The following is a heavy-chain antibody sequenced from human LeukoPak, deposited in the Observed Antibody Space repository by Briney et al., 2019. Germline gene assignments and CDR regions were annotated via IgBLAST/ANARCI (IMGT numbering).Heavy chain of an antibody. Sequence: ASVKVSCKASEGTFSSYAISWVRQAPGQGLEWMGRIIPILGIANYAQKFQGRVTITADKSTSTAYMELSSLRSEDTAVYYCAREEMATIHLDYWGQGTLVTVSS. J-gene: IGHJ4*02. CDR2: IIPILGIA. CDR3: AREEMATIHLDY. CDR1: EGTFSSYA. V-gene: IGHV1-69*04. D-gene: IGHD5-24*01.